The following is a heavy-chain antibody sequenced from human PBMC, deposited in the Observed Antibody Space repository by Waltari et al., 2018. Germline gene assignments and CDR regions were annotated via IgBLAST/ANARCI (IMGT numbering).Heavy chain of an antibody. V-gene: IGHV3-30*18. CDR3: AKDQNILKWFGAFDY. J-gene: IGHJ4*02. Sequence: QVQLVESGGGVVQPGRSLRLSCAASGFTFSSYGMHWVRQAPGKGLEWVAVISYDGSNKYYADSVKGRFTISRDNSKNTLYLQMNSLRAEDTAVYYCAKDQNILKWFGAFDYWGQGTLVTVSS. CDR2: ISYDGSNK. D-gene: IGHD3-10*01. CDR1: GFTFSSYG.